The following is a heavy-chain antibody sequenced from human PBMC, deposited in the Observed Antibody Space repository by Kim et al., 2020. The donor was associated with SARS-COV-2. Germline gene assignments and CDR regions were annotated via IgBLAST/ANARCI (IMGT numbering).Heavy chain of an antibody. J-gene: IGHJ4*02. Sequence: GGSLRLSCAASGFTFSSYGMHWVRQAPGKGLEWVAVISYDGSNKYYADSVKGRFTISRDNSKNTLYLQMNSLRAEDTAVYYCAKDYGPNYYGSGYFDYWGQGTLVTVSS. V-gene: IGHV3-30*18. D-gene: IGHD3-10*01. CDR2: ISYDGSNK. CDR1: GFTFSSYG. CDR3: AKDYGPNYYGSGYFDY.